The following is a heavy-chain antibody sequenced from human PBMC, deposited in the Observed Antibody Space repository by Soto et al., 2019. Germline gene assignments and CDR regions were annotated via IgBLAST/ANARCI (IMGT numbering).Heavy chain of an antibody. CDR2: ISYDGSLK. D-gene: IGHD6-19*01. Sequence: QVQLVESGGGVVQPGRSLRLSCVASGFTFSSYGMSWVRQAPGKGLEWVAIISYDGSLKYYGDSVKGRFTISRDNSRNTLYLQMDSLRAEDTAVYYCAKEIIAVSGPWDVDNWGQGTLVTVSS. CDR1: GFTFSSYG. V-gene: IGHV3-30*18. J-gene: IGHJ4*02. CDR3: AKEIIAVSGPWDVDN.